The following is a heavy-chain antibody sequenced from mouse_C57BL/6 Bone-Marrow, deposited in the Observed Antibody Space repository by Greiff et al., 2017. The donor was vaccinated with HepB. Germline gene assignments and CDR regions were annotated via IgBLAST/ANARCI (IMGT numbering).Heavy chain of an antibody. D-gene: IGHD2-3*01. V-gene: IGHV1-52*01. CDR2: IDPSDSET. J-gene: IGHJ2*01. CDR1: GYTFTSYW. CDR3: ATRDGYRGY. Sequence: QVQLKQSGAELVRPGSSVKLSCKASGYTFTSYWMHWVKQRPIQGLEWIGNIDPSDSETHYNQKFKDKATLTVDKSSSTAYMQLSSLTSEDSAVYYCATRDGYRGYWGQGTTLTVSS.